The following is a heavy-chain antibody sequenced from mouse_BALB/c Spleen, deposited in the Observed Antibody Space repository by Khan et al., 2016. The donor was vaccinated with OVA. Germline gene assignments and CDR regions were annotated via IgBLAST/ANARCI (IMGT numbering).Heavy chain of an antibody. CDR1: GYTFTDYA. CDR2: ISTYYGDA. D-gene: IGHD2-1*01. J-gene: IGHJ3*01. Sequence: QVQLQQSGAELVRLGVSVKIFCKGSGYTFTDYAMHWVKQSHAKSLVWTGVISTYYGDATYNQKFKGKVTMTVDKSSSTAYMELARLTSEASAIYYCARWNGNSRFAYWGQGTLVTVSA. CDR3: ARWNGNSRFAY. V-gene: IGHV1S137*01.